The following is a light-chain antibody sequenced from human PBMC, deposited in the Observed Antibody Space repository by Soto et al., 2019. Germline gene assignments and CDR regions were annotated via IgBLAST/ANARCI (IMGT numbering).Light chain of an antibody. CDR1: NIGRKN. Sequence: SYELTQPLSVSVVLGQTARITCGGNNIGRKNVHWYQQKPGQAPVMVIYRDSRRPSGIPERFSGSKSGDTATLTISSAQAVDEADYYCHVWDSSNVVFGGGTKVTVL. V-gene: IGLV3-9*01. CDR2: RDS. CDR3: HVWDSSNVV. J-gene: IGLJ2*01.